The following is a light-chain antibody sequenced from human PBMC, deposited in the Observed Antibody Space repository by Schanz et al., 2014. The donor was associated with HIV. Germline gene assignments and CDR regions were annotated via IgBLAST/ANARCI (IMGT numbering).Light chain of an antibody. J-gene: IGKJ5*01. V-gene: IGKV3-15*01. CDR2: GAS. CDR1: QSVSRRY. Sequence: PGERVTLSCRASQSVSRRYLTWYQQEAGQAPRLLIYGASTRVTGIPARFSGSGSGTEFTLTISSLQSEDFAVYYCQQYNDWPPITFGQGTRLEIK. CDR3: QQYNDWPPIT.